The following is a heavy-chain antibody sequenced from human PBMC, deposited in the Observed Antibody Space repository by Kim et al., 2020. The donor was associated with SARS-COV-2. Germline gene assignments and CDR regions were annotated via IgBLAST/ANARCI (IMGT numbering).Heavy chain of an antibody. CDR2: ISWNSGSI. CDR1: GFTFGDYA. CDR3: AKDEVEYYDSSGPFDY. J-gene: IGHJ4*02. Sequence: GGSLRLSCAASGFTFGDYAMHWVRQAPGKGLEWVSGISWNSGSIGYADSVKGRFTISRDNAKNSLYLQMNSLRAEDTALYYCAKDEVEYYDSSGPFDYWGQGTLVTVSS. V-gene: IGHV3-9*01. D-gene: IGHD3-22*01.